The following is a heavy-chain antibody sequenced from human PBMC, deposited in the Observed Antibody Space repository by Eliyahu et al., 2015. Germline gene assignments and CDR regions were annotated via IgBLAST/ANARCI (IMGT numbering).Heavy chain of an antibody. V-gene: IGHV3-23*01. J-gene: IGHJ6*02. CDR2: IXGSGGST. CDR1: GFXFXSXA. CDR3: ANSLVDTAYYYYYYYGMDV. D-gene: IGHD5-18*01. Sequence: EVQLLESGGGLVQPGGSLXLSCXASGFXFXSXAMSWVRQAPGKGLEWVSGIXGSGGSTYYADSVKGRFTISRDNSKNTLYLQMNSLRAEDTAVYYCANSLVDTAYYYYYYYGMDVWGQGTTVTVSS.